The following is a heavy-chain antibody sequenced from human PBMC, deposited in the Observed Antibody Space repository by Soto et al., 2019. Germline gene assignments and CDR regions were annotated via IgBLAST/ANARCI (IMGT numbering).Heavy chain of an antibody. J-gene: IGHJ6*03. CDR3: ARDCSSTSCLMGGYYMDV. CDR2: ISSSSSYI. CDR1: GFTFSSYS. Sequence: EVQLVESGGGLVKPGGSRRLSCAASGFTFSSYSINWVRQAPGKGLEWVSSISSSSSYIYYADSVKGRFTISRDNAKNSLYLQMNSLRAEDTAVYYCARDCSSTSCLMGGYYMDVWGKGTTVNVSS. D-gene: IGHD2-2*01. V-gene: IGHV3-21*01.